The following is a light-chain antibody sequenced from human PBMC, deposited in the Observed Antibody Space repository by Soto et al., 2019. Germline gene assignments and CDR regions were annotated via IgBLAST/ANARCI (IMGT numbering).Light chain of an antibody. CDR3: AAWDDSLRNWV. J-gene: IGLJ3*02. Sequence: QAVVTQPPSASATPGQRVTISCSGSRSNIGSNNVNWYQQLPGTAPKLLIYSPNQRPSGVPERFSGSKSDTSASLAISGLQSEDEADYHYAAWDDSLRNWVFGGGTKLTVL. V-gene: IGLV1-44*01. CDR2: SPN. CDR1: RSNIGSNN.